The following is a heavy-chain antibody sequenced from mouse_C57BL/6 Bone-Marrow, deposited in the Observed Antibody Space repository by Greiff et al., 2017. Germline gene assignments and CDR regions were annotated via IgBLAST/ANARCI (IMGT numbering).Heavy chain of an antibody. CDR3: ARYDYGWFAY. D-gene: IGHD2-4*01. Sequence: QVQLQQSGAELARPGASVTLSCKASGYTFTSYGISWVKQRTGQGLEWIGEIYPRSGNTYYNEKFKGKATLTADKSSSTAYMELRSLTSEDSAVYFCARYDYGWFAYWGQGTLVTVSA. CDR1: GYTFTSYG. CDR2: IYPRSGNT. V-gene: IGHV1-81*01. J-gene: IGHJ3*01.